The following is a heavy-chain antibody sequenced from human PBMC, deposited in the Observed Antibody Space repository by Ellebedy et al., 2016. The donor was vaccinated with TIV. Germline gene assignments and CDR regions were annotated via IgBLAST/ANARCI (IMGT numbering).Heavy chain of an antibody. CDR1: GYTFTGYY. D-gene: IGHD4-17*01. Sequence: AASVKVSCKASGYTFTGYYMHWVRQAPGQGLEWMGWINPNSGGTNYAQKFQGRVTMTRDTSISTAYMELSRLRSDDTAVYYCARDQTLTTVPGDWFDPWGQGTLVTVSS. CDR2: INPNSGGT. V-gene: IGHV1-2*02. CDR3: ARDQTLTTVPGDWFDP. J-gene: IGHJ5*02.